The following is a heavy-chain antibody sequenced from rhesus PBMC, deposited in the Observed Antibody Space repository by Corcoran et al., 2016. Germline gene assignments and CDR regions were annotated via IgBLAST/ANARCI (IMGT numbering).Heavy chain of an antibody. Sequence: QVQLQESGPGLVKPSETLSLTCAVSGYAISSAYGWTWIRQPPGKGLGWIGYIGGSSGSTHYNPSLTSRITISKVTSKTQFSLQLSSVTAADTAVYYCARVRRGGDDYYFAYWGQESWSPSPQ. J-gene: IGHJ4*01. CDR3: ARVRRGGDDYYFAY. CDR1: GYAISSAYG. CDR2: IGGSSGST. V-gene: IGHV4-127*01. D-gene: IGHD3-34*01.